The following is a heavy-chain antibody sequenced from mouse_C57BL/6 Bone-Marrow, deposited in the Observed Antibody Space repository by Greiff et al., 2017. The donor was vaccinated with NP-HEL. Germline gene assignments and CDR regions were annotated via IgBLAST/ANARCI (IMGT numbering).Heavy chain of an antibody. J-gene: IGHJ1*03. CDR2: ISSGGDYI. CDR3: TRGDYGSSYWYFDV. D-gene: IGHD1-1*01. Sequence: EVQRVESGEGLVKPGGSLKLSCAASGFTFSSYAMSWVRQTPEKRLEWVAYISSGGDYIYYADTVKGRFTISRDNARNTLYLQMSSLKSEDTAMYYCTRGDYGSSYWYFDVWGTGTTVTVSS. V-gene: IGHV5-9-1*02. CDR1: GFTFSSYA.